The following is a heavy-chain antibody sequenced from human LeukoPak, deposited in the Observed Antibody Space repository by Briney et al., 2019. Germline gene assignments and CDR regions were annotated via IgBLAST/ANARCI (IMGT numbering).Heavy chain of an antibody. Sequence: PGGSLRLSCAASGFTFSSYGMHWVRQAPGKGLEWVAFIRYDGSNKYYADSVKGRFTISRDNSKNTLYLQMNSLRAEDTAVYYCAISRDTVTPKTDKAPYYYMDVWGKGTTVTVSS. V-gene: IGHV3-30*02. J-gene: IGHJ6*03. CDR3: AISRDTVTPKTDKAPYYYMDV. D-gene: IGHD4-11*01. CDR1: GFTFSSYG. CDR2: IRYDGSNK.